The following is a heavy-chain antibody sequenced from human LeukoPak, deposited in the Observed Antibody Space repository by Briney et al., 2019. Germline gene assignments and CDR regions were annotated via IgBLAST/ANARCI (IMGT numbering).Heavy chain of an antibody. D-gene: IGHD6-19*01. Sequence: PGGSLRLSCAASGFTFNSYAMYWVRQAPGKGLEWVSGIFGSGGSTHYVDSVKGRFTISRDNSKNTVYLQMDSLRVDDTAVYYCGKTTTGYSSGRYPGWPVDYWGQGTLVTVSS. J-gene: IGHJ4*02. CDR3: GKTTTGYSSGRYPGWPVDY. CDR2: IFGSGGST. CDR1: GFTFNSYA. V-gene: IGHV3-23*01.